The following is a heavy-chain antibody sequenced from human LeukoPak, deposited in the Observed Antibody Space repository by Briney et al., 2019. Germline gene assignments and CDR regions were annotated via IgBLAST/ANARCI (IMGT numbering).Heavy chain of an antibody. Sequence: ASVKVSCKASGYTFTGYYMHWVRPAPGQGLEWMGWINPNSGGTNYAQKFQGRVTMTRDTSISTAYMELRRLRSDDTAVYYCARDPGSYYDSSGTEYWGQGTLVTVSS. CDR1: GYTFTGYY. V-gene: IGHV1-2*02. CDR3: ARDPGSYYDSSGTEY. D-gene: IGHD3-22*01. CDR2: INPNSGGT. J-gene: IGHJ4*02.